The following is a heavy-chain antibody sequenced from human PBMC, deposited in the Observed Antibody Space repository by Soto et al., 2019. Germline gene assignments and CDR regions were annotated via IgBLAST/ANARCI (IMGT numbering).Heavy chain of an antibody. CDR3: ARVQGEAIVGPHCFDC. J-gene: IGHJ4*02. Sequence: GGSLRLSCATSGFTFSSYWMHWVRQAPGKGLVWVSRISGDGSSTDYADSVKGRFTISRDNAKNTVYLQMNSLRAEDTAIYFCARVQGEAIVGPHCFDCWGQGTLVTVSS. D-gene: IGHD1-26*01. CDR2: ISGDGSST. V-gene: IGHV3-74*01. CDR1: GFTFSSYW.